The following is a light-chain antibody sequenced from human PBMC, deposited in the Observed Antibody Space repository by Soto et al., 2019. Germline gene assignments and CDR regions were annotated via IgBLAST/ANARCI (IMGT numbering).Light chain of an antibody. CDR1: QSISSNY. Sequence: MTQSPSSLSASXGDRVTITXXXSQSISSNYLSWYQQNPGQAPRLLIYGASTRATGIPARFSGSGSGTDFTLTVSSLQPEDFAIYYCQQDYNLPITFGQGTRLELK. J-gene: IGKJ5*01. CDR3: QQDYNLPIT. CDR2: GAS. V-gene: IGKV3D-7*01.